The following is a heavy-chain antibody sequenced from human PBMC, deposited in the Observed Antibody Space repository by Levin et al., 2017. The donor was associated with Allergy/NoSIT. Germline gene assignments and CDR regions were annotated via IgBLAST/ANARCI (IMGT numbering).Heavy chain of an antibody. V-gene: IGHV3-49*03. CDR3: TRPRDDYVWGSYRGYYFDY. CDR2: IRSKAYGGTT. Sequence: GGSLRLSCTASGFTFGDYAMSWFRQAPGKGLEWVGFIRSKAYGGTTEYAASVKGRFTISRDDSKSIAYLQMNSLKTEDTAVYYCTRPRDDYVWGSYRGYYFDYWGQGTLVTVSS. J-gene: IGHJ4*02. D-gene: IGHD3-16*02. CDR1: GFTFGDYA.